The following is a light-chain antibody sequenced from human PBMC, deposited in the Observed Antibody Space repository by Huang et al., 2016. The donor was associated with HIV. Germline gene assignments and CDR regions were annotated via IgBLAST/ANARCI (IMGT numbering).Light chain of an antibody. J-gene: IGKJ2*01. Sequence: EIVMTQSPATLSVSPGEGATLSCRTSQSVSTHLAWYQHKPGQAPRLFIHGASTRATGGPARFSGSGSGTEFTLTISTLQSEDFAVYYCQQYNSWPPNTFGQGTNLEI. V-gene: IGKV3-15*01. CDR3: QQYNSWPPNT. CDR2: GAS. CDR1: QSVSTH.